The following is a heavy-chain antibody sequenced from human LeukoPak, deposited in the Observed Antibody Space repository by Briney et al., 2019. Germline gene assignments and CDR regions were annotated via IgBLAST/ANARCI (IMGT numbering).Heavy chain of an antibody. Sequence: PSETLSLTCTVSGGSISSSSYYWGWIRQPPGKGLEWIGSIYYSGSTYYNPSLKSRVTISVDTSKNQFSLKLGSVTAADTAVYYCARQYSYYDFWSGYRPNWFDPWGQGTLVTVSS. V-gene: IGHV4-39*01. CDR3: ARQYSYYDFWSGYRPNWFDP. J-gene: IGHJ5*02. D-gene: IGHD3-3*01. CDR1: GGSISSSSYY. CDR2: IYYSGST.